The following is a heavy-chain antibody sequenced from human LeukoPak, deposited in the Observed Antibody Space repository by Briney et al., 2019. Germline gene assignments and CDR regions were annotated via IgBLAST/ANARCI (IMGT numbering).Heavy chain of an antibody. J-gene: IGHJ4*02. CDR3: ARDRQGIVGATGFDY. D-gene: IGHD1-26*01. Sequence: SETLSLTCTVPTDSFTSGDFYLSWIRHPPGKGLEWIGYISYSGSTDFNPSLKSRIIMSLDTSKNQFSLNLTSVSVADTAVYYCARDRQGIVGATGFDYWGRGTLVTVSS. CDR1: TDSFTSGDFY. CDR2: ISYSGST. V-gene: IGHV4-30-4*08.